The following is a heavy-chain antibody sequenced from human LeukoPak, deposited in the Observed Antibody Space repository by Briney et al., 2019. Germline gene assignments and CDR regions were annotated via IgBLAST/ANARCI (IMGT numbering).Heavy chain of an antibody. CDR1: GDSVSSNSVA. J-gene: IGHJ1*01. V-gene: IGHV6-1*01. D-gene: IGHD3-22*01. CDR2: TYYRSRWYN. CDR3: ARQWDSSGYHEYFQH. Sequence: SQTLSLTCAISGDSVSSNSVAWNWVRQSPSRGLEWLGRTYYRSRWYNDYAVSMKSRITINPDTSKNQFSLKLSSVTATDTAVYYCARQWDSSGYHEYFQHWGQGTLVTVSS.